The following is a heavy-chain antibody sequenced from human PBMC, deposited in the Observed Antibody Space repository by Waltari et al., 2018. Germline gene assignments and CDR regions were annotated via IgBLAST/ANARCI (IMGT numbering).Heavy chain of an antibody. Sequence: QVPLQESGPGLVQPSQTLSLTCTVPGGPLSSPDYYRNWTRQPPGTAPAWIGYIYYCRSTHYNPSLKSRVTISVDTSKNRFSLKLSSVTAADTAVYYCARTAAGCTKGVCYIPYYYYMDVWGKGTTVTISS. CDR2: IYYCRST. CDR1: GGPLSSPDYY. CDR3: ARTAAGCTKGVCYIPYYYYMDV. D-gene: IGHD2-8*01. V-gene: IGHV4-30-4*08. J-gene: IGHJ6*03.